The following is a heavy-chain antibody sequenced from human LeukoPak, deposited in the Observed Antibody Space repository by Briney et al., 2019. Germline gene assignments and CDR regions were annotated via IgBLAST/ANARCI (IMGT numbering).Heavy chain of an antibody. D-gene: IGHD6-19*01. CDR3: ARDLGYSSGPNY. CDR2: ISGGSSFT. V-gene: IGHV3-21*01. CDR1: GFSFSSFS. Sequence: GGSLRLSCAASGFSFSSFSMNWVRQAPGKGLEWVSYISGGSSFTYYVDSVKGRFTISRDNAKNSLYLQMSSLRAEDTAVYYCARDLGYSSGPNYWGQGTRATVSS. J-gene: IGHJ4*02.